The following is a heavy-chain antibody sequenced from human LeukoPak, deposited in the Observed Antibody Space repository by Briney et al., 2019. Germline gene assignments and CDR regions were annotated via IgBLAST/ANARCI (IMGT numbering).Heavy chain of an antibody. D-gene: IGHD4-17*01. CDR1: GGSISSGSYY. V-gene: IGHV4-61*01. J-gene: IGHJ4*02. Sequence: SETLSLACTVSGGSISSGSYYWSWIRQPPGKGLEWIGYIYYSGSTNYNPSLKSRVTISVDTSKNQFSLKLSSVTAADTAVYYCARGGDYRSTDYWGQGTLVTVSS. CDR2: IYYSGST. CDR3: ARGGDYRSTDY.